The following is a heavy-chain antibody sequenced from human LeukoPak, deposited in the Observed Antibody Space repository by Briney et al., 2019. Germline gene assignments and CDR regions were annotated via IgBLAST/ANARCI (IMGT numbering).Heavy chain of an antibody. CDR3: AKETYSSGWYPYFDY. D-gene: IGHD6-19*01. Sequence: GGSLRLSCVASGFTFSSYAMSWVRQAPGKGLEWVSGISGSGGSTYYADSVKGRFTISRDNSKNTLFLQMNSLRAEDAAVYYCAKETYSSGWYPYFDYWGQGTLVTVSS. CDR2: ISGSGGST. J-gene: IGHJ4*02. V-gene: IGHV3-23*01. CDR1: GFTFSSYA.